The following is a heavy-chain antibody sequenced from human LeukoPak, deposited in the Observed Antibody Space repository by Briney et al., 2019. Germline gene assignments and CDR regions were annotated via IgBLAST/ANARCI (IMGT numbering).Heavy chain of an antibody. CDR3: AREDDWNYEDY. CDR2: IKQDGSEK. J-gene: IGHJ4*02. V-gene: IGHV3-7*01. Sequence: GGSLRLSCAASGFTFSNYWMSWVRQAPGRGLEWVANIKQDGSEKYYVNSVKGRFTISRDNAKNSLYLQMNSLRAEDTAIYFCAREDDWNYEDYWGQGTLVTVSS. CDR1: GFTFSNYW. D-gene: IGHD1-7*01.